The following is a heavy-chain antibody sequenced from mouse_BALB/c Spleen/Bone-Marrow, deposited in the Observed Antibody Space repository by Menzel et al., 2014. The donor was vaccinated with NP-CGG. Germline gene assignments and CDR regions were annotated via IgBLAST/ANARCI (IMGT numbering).Heavy chain of an antibody. CDR2: INPDSNTI. CDR3: ARLNYYGNLFV. D-gene: IGHD1-1*01. Sequence: EVKVVESGGGLVQPGGSLKLSCAASGFDFSRYWMSWVRQAPGKGLEWIGEINPDSNTINYTPSLKDKFIISRDNAKNTPYLQMSKVRSEDTALYYCARLNYYGNLFVWGAGTTVTVSS. V-gene: IGHV4-1*02. CDR1: GFDFSRYW. J-gene: IGHJ1*01.